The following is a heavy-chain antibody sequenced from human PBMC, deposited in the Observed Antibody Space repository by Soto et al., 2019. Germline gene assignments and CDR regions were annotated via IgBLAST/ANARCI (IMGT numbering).Heavy chain of an antibody. Sequence: PGGSLRLSCAASGFTFRGYAMSWVRQAPGKGPEWVSGISGSGDSTYHAKSVKGRFIISRDNSKNTLYLEINSLRAEDTAVYYCAKAYGASHSPFDCWGQGTLVTISS. V-gene: IGHV3-23*01. CDR3: AKAYGASHSPFDC. D-gene: IGHD2-21*01. J-gene: IGHJ4*02. CDR1: GFTFRGYA. CDR2: ISGSGDST.